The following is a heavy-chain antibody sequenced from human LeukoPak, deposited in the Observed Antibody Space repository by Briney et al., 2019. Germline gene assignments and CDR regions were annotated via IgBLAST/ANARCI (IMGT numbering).Heavy chain of an antibody. D-gene: IGHD6-19*01. CDR2: IYYSGST. Sequence: SETLSLTCTVSGGSISSSSYYWGWIRQPPGKGLEWIGSIYYSGSTYYNPSLKSRVTISVDTSKNQFSLKLSSVTAADTAAYYCARGAAAVAAKDYWGQGTLVTVSS. V-gene: IGHV4-39*07. J-gene: IGHJ4*02. CDR3: ARGAAAVAAKDY. CDR1: GGSISSSSYY.